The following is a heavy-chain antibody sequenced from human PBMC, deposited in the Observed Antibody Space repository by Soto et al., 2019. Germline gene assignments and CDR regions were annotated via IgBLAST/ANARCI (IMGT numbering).Heavy chain of an antibody. D-gene: IGHD6-13*01. V-gene: IGHV1-18*01. J-gene: IGHJ5*02. CDR3: ARVAAAGTWYREGNWFDP. CDR2: ISAYNGNT. Sequence: GASVKVSCKASGYTFTSYGISWVRQAPGQGLEWMGWISAYNGNTNYAQKLQGRVTMTTDTSTSTAYMELRSLRSDDTAVYYCARVAAAGTWYREGNWFDPWGQGTLVTVSS. CDR1: GYTFTSYG.